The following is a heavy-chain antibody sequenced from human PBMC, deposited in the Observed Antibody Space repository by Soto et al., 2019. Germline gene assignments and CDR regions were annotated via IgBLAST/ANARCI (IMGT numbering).Heavy chain of an antibody. CDR2: IIPIFGTA. CDR3: ARDPLARPPQTGYYYGMDV. CDR1: GGTFSSYA. J-gene: IGHJ6*02. Sequence: GASVKVSCKASGGTFSSYAISWVRQAPGQGLEWMGGIIPIFGTANYAQKFQGRVTITADESTSTAYMELSSLRSEDTAVHYCARDPLARPPQTGYYYGMDVWGQGTTVTVSS. D-gene: IGHD6-6*01. V-gene: IGHV1-69*13.